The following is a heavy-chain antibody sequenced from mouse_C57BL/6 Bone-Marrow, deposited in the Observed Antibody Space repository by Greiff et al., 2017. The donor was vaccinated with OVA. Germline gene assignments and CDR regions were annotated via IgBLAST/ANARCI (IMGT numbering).Heavy chain of an antibody. CDR1: GFNIKDYY. Sequence: SGAELVRPGASVKLSCTASGFNIKDYYMHWVKQRPEQGLEWIGRIDPEDGDTEYAPKFQGKATMTADTSSHTAYLQLSSLTSEDTAVYYCTTSYYSNWVPFAYWGQGTLVTVSA. D-gene: IGHD2-5*01. J-gene: IGHJ3*01. CDR3: TTSYYSNWVPFAY. V-gene: IGHV14-1*01. CDR2: IDPEDGDT.